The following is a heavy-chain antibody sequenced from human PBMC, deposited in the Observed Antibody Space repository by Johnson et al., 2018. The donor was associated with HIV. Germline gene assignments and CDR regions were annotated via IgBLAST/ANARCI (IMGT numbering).Heavy chain of an antibody. J-gene: IGHJ3*02. CDR1: GFTFRAYG. CDR2: ISGRVGNT. D-gene: IGHD4-17*01. CDR3: ASTDDAFDI. V-gene: IGHV3-NL1*01. Sequence: VQLVESGGGVVQPGTSLRLSCAASGFTFRAYGMHWVRQAPGKGLEWVSAISGRVGNTYYANSVKGRFTISRDNSKNTLYLQMNSLRAEDTAVYYCASTDDAFDIWGQGTMVTVSS.